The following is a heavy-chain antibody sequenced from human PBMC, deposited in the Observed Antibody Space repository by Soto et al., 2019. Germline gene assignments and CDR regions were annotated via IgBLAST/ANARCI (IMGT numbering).Heavy chain of an antibody. Sequence: SETLSLTCTVSGGSISSYYWSWIRQPPGKGLEWIGYIYSSGSTNYNPSLKSRVTISVDTSKNQFSLKLSSATAADTAVYYCARDQGFNTAIYMDVWGKGTTVTVSS. CDR2: IYSSGST. CDR3: ARDQGFNTAIYMDV. D-gene: IGHD5-18*01. J-gene: IGHJ6*03. V-gene: IGHV4-59*01. CDR1: GGSISSYY.